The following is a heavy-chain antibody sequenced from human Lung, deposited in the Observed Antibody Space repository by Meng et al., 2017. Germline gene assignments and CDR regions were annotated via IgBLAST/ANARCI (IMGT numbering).Heavy chain of an antibody. J-gene: IGHJ4*02. V-gene: IGHV3-21*01. Sequence: ELQLVESGGGLVKPGGCLRLSCAASGFTFSSYSMNWVRQAPGKGLEWVSSISSSPTYADSVKGRFTISRDNAENSLYLQMNSLRVEDTAVYFCARGRVVVSATPSDYWGQGTLVTVSS. CDR2: ISSSPT. CDR1: GFTFSSYS. D-gene: IGHD2-15*01. CDR3: ARGRVVVSATPSDY.